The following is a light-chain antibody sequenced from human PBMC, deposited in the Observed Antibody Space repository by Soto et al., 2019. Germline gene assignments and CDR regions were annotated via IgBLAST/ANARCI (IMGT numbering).Light chain of an antibody. V-gene: IGLV2-8*01. CDR2: ELS. Sequence: QSVLTQPPSASGSPGQSVTISCTGTSSDVGGYNLVSWYQHHPGKAPKRMIYELSKRPSGVPDRFSGSKSANTASLTVSGLQAEDEADYYCSSYAGSNSFVVFGGGTKVTVL. CDR1: SSDVGGYNL. CDR3: SSYAGSNSFVV. J-gene: IGLJ3*02.